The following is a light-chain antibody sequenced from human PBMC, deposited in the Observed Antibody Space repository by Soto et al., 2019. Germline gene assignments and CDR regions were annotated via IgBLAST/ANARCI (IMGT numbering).Light chain of an antibody. J-gene: IGLJ2*01. CDR3: SSYTGSSTYVV. CDR2: DVS. Sequence: QSALTQPASVSGSPGQSITISCTGTSSDVGGYNYVSWYQQHPGKAPKLMIYDVSNRPSGVSNRFSGSKSANTPPLTISGLQAEDEADYYCSSYTGSSTYVVFGGGTKVTVL. V-gene: IGLV2-14*01. CDR1: SSDVGGYNY.